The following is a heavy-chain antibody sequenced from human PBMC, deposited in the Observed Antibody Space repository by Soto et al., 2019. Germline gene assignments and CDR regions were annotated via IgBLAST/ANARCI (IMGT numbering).Heavy chain of an antibody. CDR2: ISYDGSNK. CDR1: GFTFSSYA. D-gene: IGHD3-10*01. V-gene: IGHV3-30-3*01. CDR3: ARAAHYYGSGSYPLGPFDY. J-gene: IGHJ4*02. Sequence: GGSLRLSCAASGFTFSSYAMHWVRQAPGKGLEWVAVISYDGSNKYYADSVKGRFTISRDNSKNTLYLQMNSLRAEDTAVYYCARAAHYYGSGSYPLGPFDYWGQGTLVTVSS.